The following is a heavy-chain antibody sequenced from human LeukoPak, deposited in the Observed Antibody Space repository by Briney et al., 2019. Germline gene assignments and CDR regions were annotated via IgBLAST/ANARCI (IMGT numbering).Heavy chain of an antibody. D-gene: IGHD4-17*01. V-gene: IGHV4-39*01. CDR2: IYYNGRT. CDR3: ARHSAYGDHGFDF. J-gene: IGHJ4*02. CDR1: GGSVYSSSFY. Sequence: SETLSLTCTVSGGSVYSSSFYWGWVRQSPGKGLEWIATIYYNGRTFYNTSLKSRLTISVDTSMNVFYLMLRSVTAADTAVYYCARHSAYGDHGFDFWGQGILVAVSS.